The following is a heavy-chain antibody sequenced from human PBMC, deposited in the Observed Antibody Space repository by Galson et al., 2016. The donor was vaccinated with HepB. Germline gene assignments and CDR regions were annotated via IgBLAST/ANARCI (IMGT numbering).Heavy chain of an antibody. Sequence: SLRLSCAASGFSFSNYAMSWVRQTPGKGLEWVSTFTGSGGSTYYADSMKGRFTISRDNSKNTLYLQMNSLRAEDTAVYYCAKESSYGDYHFDYWGQGTRVTVSS. J-gene: IGHJ4*02. CDR1: GFSFSNYA. V-gene: IGHV3-23*01. D-gene: IGHD4-17*01. CDR3: AKESSYGDYHFDY. CDR2: FTGSGGST.